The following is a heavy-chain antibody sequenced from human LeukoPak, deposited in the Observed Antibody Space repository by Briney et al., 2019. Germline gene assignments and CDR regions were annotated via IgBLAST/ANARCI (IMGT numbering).Heavy chain of an antibody. CDR2: ISYDGLTT. CDR3: AKGPIGLAGKFDF. D-gene: IGHD6-19*01. Sequence: GGSLRLSYAASGFTFINYAMNWVRQAPGKGLEWVSAISYDGLTTYYADSVRGRFTISRDNSRNTLYLQMSSLRAEDTAVYYCAKGPIGLAGKFDFWGQGTLATVSS. V-gene: IGHV3-23*01. J-gene: IGHJ4*02. CDR1: GFTFINYA.